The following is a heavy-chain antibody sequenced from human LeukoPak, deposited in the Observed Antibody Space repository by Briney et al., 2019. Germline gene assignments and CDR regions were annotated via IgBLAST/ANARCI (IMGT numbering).Heavy chain of an antibody. J-gene: IGHJ3*02. CDR1: GFIFSTYG. V-gene: IGHV3-30*02. CDR3: AKRYYGSETYFALDI. CDR2: IRHDGGIK. Sequence: GGSLRLSCAASGFIFSTYGMYWVRQAPGKGLEWVAFIRHDGGIKNYADSVKGRSTISRDNSKNTLYLQMNSLRAEDTAVYFCAKRYYGSETYFALDIWGQGTVVTVSS. D-gene: IGHD3-10*01.